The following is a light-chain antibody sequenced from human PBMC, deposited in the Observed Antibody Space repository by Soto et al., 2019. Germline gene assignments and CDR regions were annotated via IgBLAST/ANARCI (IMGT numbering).Light chain of an antibody. V-gene: IGKV3-15*01. J-gene: IGKJ4*01. Sequence: EIVMTQSPATLSVSPGERATLSCRASQSVSSNLAWYQQTPGQAPRLLIYAASTRAPGIPARFSGSGSGTEFTLTIGSLQSEDCAVYYCQQYNNWPLLTFGGGNKLEIK. CDR2: AAS. CDR3: QQYNNWPLLT. CDR1: QSVSSN.